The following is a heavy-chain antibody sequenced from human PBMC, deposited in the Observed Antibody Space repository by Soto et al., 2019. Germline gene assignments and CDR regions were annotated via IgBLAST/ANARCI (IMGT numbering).Heavy chain of an antibody. J-gene: IGHJ4*02. D-gene: IGHD1-1*01. V-gene: IGHV3-23*01. CDR1: GFIFGNYA. CDR3: AKRNAVYGTNYYFDY. CDR2: MTVCVGST. Sequence: PGGSLRLSCAASGFIFGNYAISWVRQAPGKGLEWVSTMTVCVGSTYYADSVNGRFTISRDNSKNTAYLQMNSLRAEDTAVYYCAKRNAVYGTNYYFDYWGQGTLVTVSS.